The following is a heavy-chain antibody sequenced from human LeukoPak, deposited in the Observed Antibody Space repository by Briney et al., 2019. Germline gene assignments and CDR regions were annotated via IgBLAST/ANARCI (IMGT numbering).Heavy chain of an antibody. Sequence: ASVKVSCKASGYTFTGYYMHWVRQAPGQGLEWMGWINPNSGGTNYAQKFQGRVTMTRDTSISTAYMELCRLRSDDTAVYYCARIWGMYYYGSGTPNWFDPWGQGTLVTVSS. CDR3: ARIWGMYYYGSGTPNWFDP. CDR2: INPNSGGT. V-gene: IGHV1-2*02. CDR1: GYTFTGYY. J-gene: IGHJ5*02. D-gene: IGHD3-10*01.